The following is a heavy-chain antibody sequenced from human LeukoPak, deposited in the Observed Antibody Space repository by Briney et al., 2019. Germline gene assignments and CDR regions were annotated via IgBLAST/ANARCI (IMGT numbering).Heavy chain of an antibody. V-gene: IGHV4-39*01. J-gene: IGHJ4*02. CDR2: IYYSGST. CDR1: GGSISSSSYY. CDR3: ANSGSYDYFDY. Sequence: PSETLSLTCTVSGGSISSSSYYWGWIRQPPGKGLKWIGSIYYSGSTYYNPSLKSRVTISVDTSKNQFSLKLSSVTAADTAVYYCANSGSYDYFDYWGQGTLVTVSS. D-gene: IGHD1-26*01.